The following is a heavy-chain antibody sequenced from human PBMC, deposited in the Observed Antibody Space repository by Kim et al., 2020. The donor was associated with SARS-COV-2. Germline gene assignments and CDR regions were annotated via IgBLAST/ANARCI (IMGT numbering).Heavy chain of an antibody. D-gene: IGHD4-17*01. J-gene: IGHJ5*02. CDR3: ALRQFRRSDYFDA. CDR1: GFSLTTSGVG. CDR2: IYWDGER. V-gene: IGHV2-5*02. Sequence: SGPTLVKPTQTLTLTCTFSGFSLTTSGVGVGWIRQPPGKALEWLTLIYWDGERRFNASLESRLIVTKDTSRNQVVLKLTNTDPVDTATYYCALRQFRRSDYFDAWGQGILVSVSS.